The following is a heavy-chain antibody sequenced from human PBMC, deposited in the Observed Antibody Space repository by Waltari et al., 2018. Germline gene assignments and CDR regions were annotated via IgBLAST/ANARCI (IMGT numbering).Heavy chain of an antibody. Sequence: EVQLLESGGNLVRRGGSLRLSCSASGLTLSRYAMSWVRQGPGKGLEWVSTISGTGYSTDYGDSVKGRFTISRDNSKNTLFLQMNSLRADDTAVYYCARDGYNWIPFDCWGQGTLVTVSS. CDR2: ISGTGYST. CDR1: GLTLSRYA. D-gene: IGHD1-20*01. V-gene: IGHV3-23*01. CDR3: ARDGYNWIPFDC. J-gene: IGHJ4*02.